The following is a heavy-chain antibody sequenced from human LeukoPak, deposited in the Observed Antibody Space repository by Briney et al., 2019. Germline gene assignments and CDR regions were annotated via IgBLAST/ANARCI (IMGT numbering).Heavy chain of an antibody. CDR1: GYTFTSYY. D-gene: IGHD3-10*01. V-gene: IGHV1-46*01. CDR2: INPSGGST. Sequence: ASVKVSCKASGYTFTSYYMHWVRQAPGQGLEWMGIINPSGGSTSYAQKFQGRVTMTRDTSTSTVYMELSSLRSEDTAVHYCARDRRGGYYGMDVWGQGTTVTVSS. J-gene: IGHJ6*02. CDR3: ARDRRGGYYGMDV.